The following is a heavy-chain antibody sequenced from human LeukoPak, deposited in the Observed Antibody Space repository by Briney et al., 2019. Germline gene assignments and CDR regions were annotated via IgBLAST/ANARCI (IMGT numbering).Heavy chain of an antibody. J-gene: IGHJ4*02. Sequence: PGGSLRLSCAASGFTFSSHAMHWVRQAPGKGLEWVAVISYDGINKYYADSVKGRFTFSRDNSKNTLYLQMNSLRPEDTAFYYCVRDMAVGCTGGTCYPIDSLGQGALVTVSS. D-gene: IGHD2-15*01. CDR1: GFTFSSHA. CDR2: ISYDGINK. V-gene: IGHV3-30-3*01. CDR3: VRDMAVGCTGGTCYPIDS.